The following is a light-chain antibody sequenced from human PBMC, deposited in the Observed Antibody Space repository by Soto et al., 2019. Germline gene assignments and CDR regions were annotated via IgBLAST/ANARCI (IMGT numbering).Light chain of an antibody. Sequence: DIQMTQSPSTLSASVGDRVTITCRASQSINRRLAWYQQKPGKAPNLLIYDASTLESGVPASFSGGDSGTEFTLTISSLQPDDFTTFYCQQYNSYPWTFGQGTKVEIK. V-gene: IGKV1-5*01. CDR2: DAS. J-gene: IGKJ1*01. CDR3: QQYNSYPWT. CDR1: QSINRR.